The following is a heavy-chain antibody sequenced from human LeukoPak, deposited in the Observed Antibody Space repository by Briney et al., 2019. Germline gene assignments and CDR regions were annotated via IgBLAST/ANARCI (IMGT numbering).Heavy chain of an antibody. Sequence: GGSLRLSCAASGFTFSSYEMNWVRQAPGKGLEWVSYISSSGSTIYYADSVKGRFTISRDNAKNSLYLQMNSLRAEDTAVYYCARDRKVPVAMYNYGMDVWGKGTTVTVSS. J-gene: IGHJ6*04. V-gene: IGHV3-48*03. CDR2: ISSSGSTI. CDR1: GFTFSSYE. D-gene: IGHD2-2*01. CDR3: ARDRKVPVAMYNYGMDV.